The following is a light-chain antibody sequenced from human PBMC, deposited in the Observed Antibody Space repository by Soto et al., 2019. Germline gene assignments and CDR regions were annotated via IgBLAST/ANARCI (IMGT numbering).Light chain of an antibody. Sequence: QSVLTQPPSVSGAPGQRVTISCTGSSSNIGAGYDVHWYQQLPGTAPKLLIYGNSNRPSGVPDRFSGSKSGSSASLDITGLKAEDEAGYYCQSYDSSLSGYVFGTGTKLTVL. CDR2: GNS. J-gene: IGLJ1*01. CDR3: QSYDSSLSGYV. V-gene: IGLV1-40*01. CDR1: SSNIGAGYD.